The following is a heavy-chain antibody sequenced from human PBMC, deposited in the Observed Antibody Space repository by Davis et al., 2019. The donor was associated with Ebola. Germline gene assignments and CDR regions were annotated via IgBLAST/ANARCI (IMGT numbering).Heavy chain of an antibody. CDR1: GFTFSSYA. J-gene: IGHJ6*02. CDR3: ARGIARYYYYGMDV. D-gene: IGHD2-15*01. CDR2: ISYDGSNK. V-gene: IGHV3-30-3*01. Sequence: GESLKISCAASGFTFSSYAMHWVRQAPGTGLEWVAVISYDGSNKYYADSVKGRFTISRDNSKNTLYLQMNSLRAEDTAVYYCARGIARYYYYGMDVWGQGTTVTVSS.